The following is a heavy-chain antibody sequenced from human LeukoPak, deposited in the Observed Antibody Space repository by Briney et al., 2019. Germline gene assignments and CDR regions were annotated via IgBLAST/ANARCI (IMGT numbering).Heavy chain of an antibody. CDR2: IYYSGST. Sequence: SETLSLTCTVSGGSISSCSYYWGWIRQPPGKGLEWIGSIYYSGSTYYNPSLKSRVTISVDTSKNQFSLKLSSVTAADTAVYYCARDAAAYHYDFWSGYFGYYFDYWGQGTLVTVSS. V-gene: IGHV4-39*07. CDR3: ARDAAAYHYDFWSGYFGYYFDY. CDR1: GGSISSCSYY. D-gene: IGHD3-3*01. J-gene: IGHJ4*02.